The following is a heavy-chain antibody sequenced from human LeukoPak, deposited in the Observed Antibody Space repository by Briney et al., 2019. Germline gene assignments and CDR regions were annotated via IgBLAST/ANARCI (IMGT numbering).Heavy chain of an antibody. CDR1: RDTFSSYA. Sequence: GASVKLSCQASRDTFSSYAISWVRQAPGQGLEWIGGIIPIFETANYAQKFQGRVTITTDESTTTAYMELSSLRYEDTAVYYCARHPRHLLHRGPDFWGQGTMVTVSS. CDR3: ARHPRHLLHRGPDF. CDR2: IIPIFETA. D-gene: IGHD2-2*01. V-gene: IGHV1-69*05. J-gene: IGHJ3*01.